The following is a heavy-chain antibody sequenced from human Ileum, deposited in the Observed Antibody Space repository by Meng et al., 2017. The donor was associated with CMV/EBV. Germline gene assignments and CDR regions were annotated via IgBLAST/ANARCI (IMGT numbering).Heavy chain of an antibody. CDR3: ARSNSGYDFNWFDP. Sequence: SVKVSCKASGGTFSSYAISWVRQAPGQGLEWMGGIIPIFGTANYAQKFQGRVTITTDESTSTAYMELSSLRSEDTAVYYCARSNSGYDFNWFDPWGQGTLVTVSS. J-gene: IGHJ5*02. CDR2: IIPIFGTA. CDR1: GGTFSSYA. V-gene: IGHV1-69*05. D-gene: IGHD5-12*01.